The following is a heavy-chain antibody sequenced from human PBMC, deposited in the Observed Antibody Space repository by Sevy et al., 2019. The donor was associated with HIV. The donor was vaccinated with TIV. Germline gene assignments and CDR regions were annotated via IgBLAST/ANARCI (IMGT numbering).Heavy chain of an antibody. CDR3: TRGYYYDSSGYSDY. D-gene: IGHD3-22*01. CDR1: GFTFGDYA. Sequence: GGSLRFSCTGSGFTFGDYAMSWFRQAPGMGLEWVGFIRSKDYGGATEYAASVKGRFTISRDDSKSIADLQMNSLKTEDTDVYYCTRGYYYDSSGYSDYWGQGTLVTVSS. CDR2: IRSKDYGGAT. V-gene: IGHV3-49*03. J-gene: IGHJ4*02.